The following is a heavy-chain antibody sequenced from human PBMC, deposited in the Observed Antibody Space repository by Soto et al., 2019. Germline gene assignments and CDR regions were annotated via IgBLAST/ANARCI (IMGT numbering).Heavy chain of an antibody. Sequence: QVQLQQSGAGLLKPSETLSLTCAVYGESFSGYIWTWIRQTPGKGLQWIGQINHSGSASYNPSLKSRGTLSVHTSNRQFSLGLSSVTAADTAVYYCARGLITGSHYSGGWYYFDSWGQGTQVTVSS. J-gene: IGHJ4*02. CDR2: INHSGSA. D-gene: IGHD6-19*01. CDR1: GESFSGYI. V-gene: IGHV4-34*01. CDR3: ARGLITGSHYSGGWYYFDS.